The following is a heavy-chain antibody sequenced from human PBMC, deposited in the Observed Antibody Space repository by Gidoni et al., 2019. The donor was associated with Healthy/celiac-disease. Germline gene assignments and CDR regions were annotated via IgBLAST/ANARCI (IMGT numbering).Heavy chain of an antibody. Sequence: EVQLLESGGGLVQPGGSLRLSCAASGFTFSSYAMSWVRQAPGKGLELVSAISGSGGSTYYADSVKGRFTISRDNSKNTLYLQMNSLRAEDTAVYYCARHTARSYRSSLEDAFDIWGQGTMVTVSS. V-gene: IGHV3-23*01. CDR3: ARHTARSYRSSLEDAFDI. J-gene: IGHJ3*02. CDR2: ISGSGGST. D-gene: IGHD3-16*02. CDR1: GFTFSSYA.